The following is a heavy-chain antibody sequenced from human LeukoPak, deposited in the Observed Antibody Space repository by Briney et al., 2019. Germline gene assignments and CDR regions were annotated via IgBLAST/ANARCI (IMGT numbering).Heavy chain of an antibody. CDR3: ARENHGSFDY. Sequence: GGSLRLSCAASGXSFSTYYVNWVRQAPGKGLEWVSCISSSSTYIYYADSVWGRFAISRDNAKNSLYLQMNSLRAEDTAVYYCARENHGSFDYWGQGSLVTVSS. J-gene: IGHJ4*02. D-gene: IGHD1-14*01. CDR2: ISSSSTYI. CDR1: GXSFSTYY. V-gene: IGHV3-21*01.